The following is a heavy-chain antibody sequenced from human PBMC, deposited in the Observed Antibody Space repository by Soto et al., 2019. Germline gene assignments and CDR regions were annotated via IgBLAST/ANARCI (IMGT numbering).Heavy chain of an antibody. CDR2: IWYDGSNK. V-gene: IGHV3-33*01. CDR1: GFTFSSYG. Sequence: GGSLRLSCAASGFTFSSYGMHWVRQAPGKGLERVAVIWYDGSNKYYADSVKGRFTISRDNSKNTLYLQMNSLRAEDTAVYYCARGSTFYDYVWGSYSFYWGQGTLVTVSS. J-gene: IGHJ4*02. CDR3: ARGSTFYDYVWGSYSFY. D-gene: IGHD3-16*02.